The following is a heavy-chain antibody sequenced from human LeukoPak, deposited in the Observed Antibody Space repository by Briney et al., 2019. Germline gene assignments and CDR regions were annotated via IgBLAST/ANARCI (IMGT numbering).Heavy chain of an antibody. CDR1: GYTFTSYG. V-gene: IGHV1-18*01. D-gene: IGHD3-9*01. Sequence: GASVKVSCKASGYTFTSYGISWVRQAPGQGLEWMGWISAYNGNTNYAQKLQGRVTMTTDTSTSTAYMELRSLRSDDTAVYYCARDLAVLRYFDWYDLFDYWGQGTLSPSPQ. J-gene: IGHJ4*02. CDR3: ARDLAVLRYFDWYDLFDY. CDR2: ISAYNGNT.